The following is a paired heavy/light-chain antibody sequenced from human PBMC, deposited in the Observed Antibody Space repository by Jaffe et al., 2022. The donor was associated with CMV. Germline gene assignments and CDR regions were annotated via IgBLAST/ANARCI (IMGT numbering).Light chain of an antibody. CDR1: RSVGSA. Sequence: EIVMTQSPATLSVSPGEKATLSCRASRSVGSALAWYQQKPGQAPRLLIYRASTRATGIPARFSGSGSGTEFTLTISSLQSEDFAVYYCQQSDYWVTFGGGTKVEI. CDR3: QQSDYWVT. V-gene: IGKV3-15*01. J-gene: IGKJ4*01. CDR2: RAS.
Heavy chain of an antibody. Sequence: EVQLVESGGGLIQPGGSLRVSCAVSGFTFSSYAMSWVRQTPGKGLEWVSGISRSDEDRYYADSVKGRFTISRDNSKNTLYLQMNSLRAEDTAIYYCAKDPHSDTRGLYSWFDYWGQGILVTVSS. D-gene: IGHD2-8*01. J-gene: IGHJ4*02. CDR2: ISRSDEDR. V-gene: IGHV3-23*04. CDR3: AKDPHSDTRGLYSWFDY. CDR1: GFTFSSYA.